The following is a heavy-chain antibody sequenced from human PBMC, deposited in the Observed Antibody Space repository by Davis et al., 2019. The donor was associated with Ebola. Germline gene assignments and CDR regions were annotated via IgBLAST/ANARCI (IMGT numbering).Heavy chain of an antibody. CDR3: ARDPLPGEPYYYGMDV. CDR1: GFTFSSYA. D-gene: IGHD1-14*01. J-gene: IGHJ6*02. Sequence: GESLKISCAASGFTFSSYAMHWVRQAPGKGLEWVAVISYDGSNKYYADSVKGRFTISRDNSKNTLYLQTNSLRAEDTAVYSCARDPLPGEPYYYGMDVWGQGTTVTVSS. CDR2: ISYDGSNK. V-gene: IGHV3-30*04.